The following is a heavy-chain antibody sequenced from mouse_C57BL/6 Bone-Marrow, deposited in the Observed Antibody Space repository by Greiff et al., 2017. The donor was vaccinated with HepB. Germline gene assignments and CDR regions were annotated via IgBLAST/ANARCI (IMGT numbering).Heavy chain of an antibody. CDR3: ARGGTTVVAHFDY. V-gene: IGHV1-55*01. Sequence: VQLQQPGAELVKPGASVKMSCKASGYTFTSYWITWVKQRPGQGLEWIGDIYPGSGSTNYNEKFKSKATLTVDTSSSTAYMQLSSLTSEDSAVYYCARGGTTVVAHFDYWGQGTTLTVSS. J-gene: IGHJ2*01. CDR2: IYPGSGST. CDR1: GYTFTSYW. D-gene: IGHD1-1*01.